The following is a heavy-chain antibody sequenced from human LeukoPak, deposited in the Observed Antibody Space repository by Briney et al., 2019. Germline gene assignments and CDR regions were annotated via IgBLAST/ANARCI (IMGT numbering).Heavy chain of an antibody. J-gene: IGHJ4*02. CDR1: GFSFSRVW. CDR2: IKLDGSEK. Sequence: GVSLRLSCAASGFSFSRVWMSWVRQAPGKGPEWVASIKLDGSEKYYVDSVKGRFTISRDNAKNSLYLQMNTLRAEDTAVYYCAKEGYWGQGTLVTVSS. V-gene: IGHV3-7*01. CDR3: AKEGY.